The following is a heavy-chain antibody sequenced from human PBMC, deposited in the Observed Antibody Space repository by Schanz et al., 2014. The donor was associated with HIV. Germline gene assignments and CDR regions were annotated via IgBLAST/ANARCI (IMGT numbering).Heavy chain of an antibody. D-gene: IGHD2-15*01. J-gene: IGHJ2*01. CDR3: ALSRPSGYGGSWYFDL. Sequence: EVQLLESGGGLVQPGGSLRLSCTVSGFTFSRSAMTWVRQAPGKGLEWVSAISGSSITYSADSVKGRFTISRDNSKNTLYLQMNSLRAEDTAVYYCALSRPSGYGGSWYFDLWGRGTLVAVSS. V-gene: IGHV3-23*01. CDR1: GFTFSRSA. CDR2: ISGSSIT.